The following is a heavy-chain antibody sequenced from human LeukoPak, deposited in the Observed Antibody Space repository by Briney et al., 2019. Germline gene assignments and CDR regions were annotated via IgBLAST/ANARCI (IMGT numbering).Heavy chain of an antibody. D-gene: IGHD2-2*01. CDR2: ISSNGGST. CDR3: AREMGYCSSTSCPTDY. Sequence: GGSLRLSCAASGFTFSSYAMHWVRPAPGKGLEYVSAISSNGGSTYYANSVKGRFTISRDNSKNTLYLQMGSLRAEDMAVYYCAREMGYCSSTSCPTDYWGQGTLVTVSS. CDR1: GFTFSSYA. V-gene: IGHV3-64*01. J-gene: IGHJ4*02.